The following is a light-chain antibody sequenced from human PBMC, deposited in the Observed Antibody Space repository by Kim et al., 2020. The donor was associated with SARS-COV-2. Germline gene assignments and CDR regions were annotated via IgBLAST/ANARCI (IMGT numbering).Light chain of an antibody. V-gene: IGLV2-11*01. J-gene: IGLJ3*02. CDR1: SSDIGGYNS. Sequence: QSALTQPRSVSGSPGQSVTIPCTGTSSDIGGYNSVSWFQQHPGKAPKLIYDVRQRPSGVPDRFSGSKSDNTASLTISGLQAEDEADYYCCSYAGTYTLVFGGGTKVTVL. CDR2: DVR. CDR3: CSYAGTYTLV.